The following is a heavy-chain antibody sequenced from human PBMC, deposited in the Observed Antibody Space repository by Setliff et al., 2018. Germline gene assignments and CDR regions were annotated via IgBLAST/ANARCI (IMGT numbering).Heavy chain of an antibody. J-gene: IGHJ6*03. CDR2: IDWDDDK. CDR1: GFSLSTSGVG. V-gene: IGHV2-70*11. CDR3: ARIRWDSSSXVXXXXXXMDV. Sequence: SGPTLVNPTQTLTLTCTFSGFSLSTSGVGVGWIRQPPGKALEWLARIDWDDDKDYSTSLKTRLTISKDTAKNQVVLTMTNMDPVDTATYYCARIRWDSSSXVXXXXXXMDVWGKGTTVTVS. D-gene: IGHD6-13*01.